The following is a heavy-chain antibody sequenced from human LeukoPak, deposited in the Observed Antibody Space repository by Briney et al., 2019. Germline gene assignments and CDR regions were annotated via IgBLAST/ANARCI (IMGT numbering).Heavy chain of an antibody. CDR3: ATEWVRGVIYY. CDR1: GFTFSSYA. CDR2: ISGSGGST. V-gene: IGHV3-23*01. J-gene: IGHJ4*02. D-gene: IGHD3-10*01. Sequence: GGSLRLSCAASGFTFSSYAMSWVRQAPGKGLEWVSAISGSGGSTYYADSVKGRFTISRDNSKNTLYLQMNGLRAEDTAVYYCATEWVRGVIYYWGQGTLVTVSS.